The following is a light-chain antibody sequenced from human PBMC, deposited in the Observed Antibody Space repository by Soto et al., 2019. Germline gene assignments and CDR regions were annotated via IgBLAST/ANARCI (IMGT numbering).Light chain of an antibody. CDR3: QQYDRSPRP. V-gene: IGKV3-20*01. CDR1: QSVGSN. CDR2: GAS. J-gene: IGKJ1*01. Sequence: VMTQSPGTLSVSPWQIATLSWRASQSVGSNLAWYQQKPGQAPRLLIYGASNRATGIPDRFSGSGSGTDFTLTISRLEPEDFAVYYCQQYDRSPRPFGQGTKVDIK.